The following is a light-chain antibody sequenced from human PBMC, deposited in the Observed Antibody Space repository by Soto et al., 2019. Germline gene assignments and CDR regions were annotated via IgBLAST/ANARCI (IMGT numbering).Light chain of an antibody. CDR3: QQYGSSQWT. Sequence: EIVLTRSPGTLSLSPGERATLSCRASQSVSSSYLAWYQQKPGQAPRLLIYGASSRATGIPDRFSGSGSGTDFTLTISRLEHEDFEVYSCQQYGSSQWTLGQGTKLDIK. CDR1: QSVSSSY. V-gene: IGKV3-20*01. J-gene: IGKJ1*01. CDR2: GAS.